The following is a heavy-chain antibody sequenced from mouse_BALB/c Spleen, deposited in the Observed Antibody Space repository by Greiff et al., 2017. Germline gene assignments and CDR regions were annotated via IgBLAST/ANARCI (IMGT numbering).Heavy chain of an antibody. CDR2: ISYSGST. D-gene: IGHD2-12*01. CDR3: ARYDQNAMDN. CDR1: GYSITSDYA. J-gene: IGHJ4*01. Sequence: VQLKESGPGLVKPSQSLSLTCTVTGYSITSDYAWNWIRQFPGNKLEWMGYISYSGSTSYNPSLKSRISITRDTSKNQFFLQLNSVTTEDTATYYCARYDQNAMDNWGQGTSVTVSS. V-gene: IGHV3-2*02.